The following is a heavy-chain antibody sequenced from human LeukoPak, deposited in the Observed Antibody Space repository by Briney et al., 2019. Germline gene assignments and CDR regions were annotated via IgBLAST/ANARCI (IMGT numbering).Heavy chain of an antibody. V-gene: IGHV3-7*01. D-gene: IGHD6-13*01. Sequence: GGSLRLSCAASGFTFSSYEMNWVRQAPGKGLEWVANIKQDGSEKYYVDSVKGRFTISRDNAKNSLYLQMNSLRAEDTAVYYCARDTAGTVLDYWGQGTLVTVSS. CDR3: ARDTAGTVLDY. CDR1: GFTFSSYE. CDR2: IKQDGSEK. J-gene: IGHJ4*02.